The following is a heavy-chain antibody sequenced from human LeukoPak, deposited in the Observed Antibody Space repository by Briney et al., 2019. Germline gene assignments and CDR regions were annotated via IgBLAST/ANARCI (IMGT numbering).Heavy chain of an antibody. CDR1: GYSISSGYY. CDR3: ASPLVVATIH. J-gene: IGHJ4*02. V-gene: IGHV4-38-2*02. CDR2: IYHSGST. Sequence: SETLSLTCTVSGYSISSGYYWGWIRQPPGKGLEWIGSIYHSGSTYYNPSLKSRVTISVDTYKNQFSLKLSSVTAADTAVYYCASPLVVATIHWGQGTQVTVSS. D-gene: IGHD5-12*01.